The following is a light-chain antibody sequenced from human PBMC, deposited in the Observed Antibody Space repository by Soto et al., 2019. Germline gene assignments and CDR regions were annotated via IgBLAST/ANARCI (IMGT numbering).Light chain of an antibody. V-gene: IGKV3-11*01. CDR2: DAS. CDR3: QQRNNWPPIT. Sequence: EIVLTQSPATLSLSPLEIASGAFMGSQSVRRFLAWYQQKPGQAPRLLIYDASTRATGIPARFSGSGSETDFTLTITSLEPEDFAVYYCQQRNNWPPITFGQGTRLEIK. J-gene: IGKJ5*01. CDR1: QSVRRF.